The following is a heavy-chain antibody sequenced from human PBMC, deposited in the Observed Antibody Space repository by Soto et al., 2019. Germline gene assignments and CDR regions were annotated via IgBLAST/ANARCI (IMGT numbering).Heavy chain of an antibody. CDR1: GYTFTSYG. D-gene: IGHD4-17*01. CDR3: ARASDYGDSNWFDP. Sequence: ASVKVSCKASGYTFTSYGISWVRQAPGQGLEWMGWISAYNGNTNYAQKLQGRVTMTADTSTSTAYMELRSLRSDDTAVYYCARASDYGDSNWFDPWGQGTLVTVSS. CDR2: ISAYNGNT. V-gene: IGHV1-18*04. J-gene: IGHJ5*02.